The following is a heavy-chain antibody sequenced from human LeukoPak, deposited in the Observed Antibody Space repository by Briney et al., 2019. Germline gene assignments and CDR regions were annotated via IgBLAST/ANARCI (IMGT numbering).Heavy chain of an antibody. CDR1: GFTFSSYW. CDR2: INSDGSIT. CDR3: AKGLDGYNNRRSTFDY. Sequence: GGSLRLSCAASGFTFSSYWMHWVRQAPGGGLVWVSRINSDGSITSYADSVKGRFTISRDNAKNTLYLQMNSLRAEDTAVYYCAKGLDGYNNRRSTFDYWGQGTLVTVSS. J-gene: IGHJ4*02. D-gene: IGHD5-24*01. V-gene: IGHV3-74*01.